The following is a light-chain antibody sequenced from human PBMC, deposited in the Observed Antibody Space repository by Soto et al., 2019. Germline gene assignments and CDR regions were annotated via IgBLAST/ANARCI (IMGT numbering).Light chain of an antibody. CDR2: SNN. J-gene: IGLJ2*01. Sequence: QSVLTPPPSASGTPGQRVTISCSGGSSNIKTNGVSWYQQVPGAAPKLLIYSNNQRPSGAPDRFTVSKSGTSASLAIAGLQSDDESTDLCATWDDSLNGLIFGGGTKVTVL. CDR1: SSNIKTNG. V-gene: IGLV1-44*01. CDR3: ATWDDSLNGLI.